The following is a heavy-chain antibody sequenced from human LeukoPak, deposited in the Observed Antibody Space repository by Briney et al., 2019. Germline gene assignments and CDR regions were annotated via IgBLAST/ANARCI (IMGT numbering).Heavy chain of an antibody. D-gene: IGHD6-19*01. CDR2: IYTSGST. Sequence: SETLSLTCTVSGGSVSSTTYYWSWIRQPPGKGLEWIGRIYTSGSTNYNPSLKSRVTMSVDTSKNQFSLKLSSVTAADTAVYYCARDSSGWSLMDVWGQGTTVTVSS. V-gene: IGHV4-39*07. CDR1: GGSVSSTTYY. J-gene: IGHJ6*02. CDR3: ARDSSGWSLMDV.